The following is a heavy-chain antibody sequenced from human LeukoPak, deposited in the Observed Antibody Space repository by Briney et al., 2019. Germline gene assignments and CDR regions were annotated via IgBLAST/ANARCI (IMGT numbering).Heavy chain of an antibody. CDR2: INHSGST. CDR1: GGSFSGNY. Sequence: PSETLSLTCAVYGGSFSGNYWSWIRQPPGKGLEWIGEINHSGSTNYNPSLKSRVTMSVDTSKNQFSLKLGSVTAADTAVYYCARATVDSSGYYYVFHFDYWGQGTLVTVSS. J-gene: IGHJ4*02. CDR3: ARATVDSSGYYYVFHFDY. D-gene: IGHD3-22*01. V-gene: IGHV4-34*01.